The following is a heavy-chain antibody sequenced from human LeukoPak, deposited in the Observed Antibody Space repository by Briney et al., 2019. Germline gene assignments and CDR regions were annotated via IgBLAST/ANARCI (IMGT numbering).Heavy chain of an antibody. CDR1: GDSVFSNSAA. J-gene: IGHJ4*02. Sequence: SQTLSLTCGVSGDSVFSNSAAWNWIRQSPSRGLEWLGRTYYRSKWYNDYAVSVKSRITINPDTSKDQFSLQLNSVTPEDTAVYYCARGSQPSYYYDSSGYLDSWGQGTLVTVSS. D-gene: IGHD3-22*01. CDR3: ARGSQPSYYYDSSGYLDS. CDR2: TYYRSKWYN. V-gene: IGHV6-1*01.